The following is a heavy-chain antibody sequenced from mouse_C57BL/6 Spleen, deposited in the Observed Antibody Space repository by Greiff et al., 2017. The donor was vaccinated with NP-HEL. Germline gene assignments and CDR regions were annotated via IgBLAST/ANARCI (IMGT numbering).Heavy chain of an antibody. CDR1: GFTFSSYA. CDR3: ARDHWDYYYGH. J-gene: IGHJ2*01. CDR2: ISDGGSYT. Sequence: DVQLVESGGGLVKPGGSLKLSCAASGFTFSSYAMSWVRQTPEKRLEWVATISDGGSYTYYPDNVKGRFTISRDNAKNNLYLQMSHLKSEDTAMYYCARDHWDYYYGHWGQGTTLTVSS. V-gene: IGHV5-4*01. D-gene: IGHD1-1*01.